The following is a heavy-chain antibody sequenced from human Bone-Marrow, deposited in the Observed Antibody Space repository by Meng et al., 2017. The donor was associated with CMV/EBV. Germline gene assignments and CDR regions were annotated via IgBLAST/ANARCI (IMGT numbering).Heavy chain of an antibody. CDR1: GDTFSTYA. V-gene: IGHV1-69*04. J-gene: IGHJ4*02. D-gene: IGHD2-15*01. CDR2: IVPVVGIP. Sequence: SVKVSCKASGDTFSTYAISWVRQAPGQGLEWLGRIVPVVGIPNYSQKFQGRVTISADKSTSTAYMELSSLRSEDTTVYYCHVVIFDYWGQGTLVTVSS. CDR3: HVVIFDY.